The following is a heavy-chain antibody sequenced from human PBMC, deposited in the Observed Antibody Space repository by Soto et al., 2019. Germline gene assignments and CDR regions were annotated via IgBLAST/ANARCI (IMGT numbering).Heavy chain of an antibody. Sequence: PGGSLRLSCAASGFTFSSYWMHWVRQAPGKGLVWVPRINSDGSSTSYADSVKGRFTISRDNAKNTLYLQMNSLRAEDTAVYYCARGSQLLSYYGMDVWGQGTTVTVSS. CDR1: GFTFSSYW. J-gene: IGHJ6*02. V-gene: IGHV3-74*01. CDR3: ARGSQLLSYYGMDV. CDR2: INSDGSST. D-gene: IGHD2-2*01.